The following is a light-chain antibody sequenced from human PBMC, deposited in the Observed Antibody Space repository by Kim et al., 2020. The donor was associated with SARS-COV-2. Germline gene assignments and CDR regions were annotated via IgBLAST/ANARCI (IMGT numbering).Light chain of an antibody. CDR1: QSISSW. Sequence: DIQMTQSPSTLSASVGDRVTITCRASQSISSWLAWYQQKPGKAPKLLIYKTSSLESGVPLRFSGSGSGTEFTLTISSLQPDDFANYYCQQYNGYPLTFGQGTKLEI. J-gene: IGKJ2*01. V-gene: IGKV1-5*03. CDR2: KTS. CDR3: QQYNGYPLT.